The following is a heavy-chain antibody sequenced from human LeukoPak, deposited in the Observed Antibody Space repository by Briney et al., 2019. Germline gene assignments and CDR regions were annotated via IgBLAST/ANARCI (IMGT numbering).Heavy chain of an antibody. CDR1: GGSISSYY. V-gene: IGHV4-4*07. Sequence: SETLSLTCTVSGGSISSYYWSWIRQPAGKGLEWIGRIYTSGSTNYNPSLKSRVTMSVDTSKNQFSLKLSSVTAADTAVYYCARERSSGWYQKYFQHWGQGALATVSS. D-gene: IGHD6-19*01. CDR2: IYTSGST. J-gene: IGHJ1*01. CDR3: ARERSSGWYQKYFQH.